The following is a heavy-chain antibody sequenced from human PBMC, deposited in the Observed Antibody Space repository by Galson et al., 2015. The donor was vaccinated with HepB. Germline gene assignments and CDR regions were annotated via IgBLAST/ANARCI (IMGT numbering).Heavy chain of an antibody. V-gene: IGHV5-51*01. J-gene: IGHJ3*02. CDR1: GYSFTSYW. CDR2: IYPGDSDT. D-gene: IGHD2-2*01. CDR3: ARQDCSSTSCYYAFDI. Sequence: QSGAEVKKPGESLKISCKGSGYSFTSYWIGWVRQMPGKGLEWMGIIYPGDSDTRYSPSFQGQVTISADKSISTAHLQWSSLKASDTAMYYCARQDCSSTSCYYAFDIWGQGTMVTVSS.